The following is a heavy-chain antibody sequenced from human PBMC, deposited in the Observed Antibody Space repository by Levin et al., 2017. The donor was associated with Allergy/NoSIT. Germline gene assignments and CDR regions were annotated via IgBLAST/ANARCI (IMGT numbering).Heavy chain of an antibody. CDR1: GFTFSDYY. CDR3: ARGMDCSSTSCYRPGGYYYYGMDV. D-gene: IGHD2-2*01. Sequence: GESLKISCAASGFTFSDYYMSWIRQAPGKGLEWVSYISSSGSTIYYADSVKGRFTISRDNAKNSLYLQMNSLRAEDTAVYYCARGMDCSSTSCYRPGGYYYYGMDVWGQGTTVTVSS. CDR2: ISSSGSTI. J-gene: IGHJ6*02. V-gene: IGHV3-11*01.